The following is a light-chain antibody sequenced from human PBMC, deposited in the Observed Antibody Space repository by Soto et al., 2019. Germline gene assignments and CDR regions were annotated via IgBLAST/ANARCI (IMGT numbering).Light chain of an antibody. V-gene: IGLV2-14*03. Sequence: QSVLTQTASVSGSPGQSITMSCTGTSSDVGGYNFVSWYQQHPGKAPKLIVHEVANRLSGVSGRFSGSKSGNTAFLTISGLQAEDEADYYCSSYAGSNNLVFGTGTKVTVL. CDR2: EVA. CDR1: SSDVGGYNF. J-gene: IGLJ1*01. CDR3: SSYAGSNNLV.